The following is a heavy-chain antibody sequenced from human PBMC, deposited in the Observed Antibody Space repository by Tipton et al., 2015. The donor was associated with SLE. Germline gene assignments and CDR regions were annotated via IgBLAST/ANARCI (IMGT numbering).Heavy chain of an antibody. CDR2: IYYSGST. Sequence: TLYLTCTVSGGSISSSNYYWGWIRQPPGKGLEWIGSIYYSGSTYYNPSLKSRVTISVDTSKNQFSLKLSSVTAAYTAVSYCARLITGDQYFDYWGQGTLVTVSS. CDR3: ARLITGDQYFDY. J-gene: IGHJ4*02. CDR1: GGSISSSNYY. D-gene: IGHD7-27*01. V-gene: IGHV4-39*01.